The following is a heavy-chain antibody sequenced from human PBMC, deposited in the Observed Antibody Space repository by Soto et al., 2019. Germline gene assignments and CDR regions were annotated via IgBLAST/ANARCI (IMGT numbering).Heavy chain of an antibody. J-gene: IGHJ4*02. D-gene: IGHD1-26*01. CDR2: ITASGYSA. CDR1: GLAFSNYA. Sequence: EAQLLESGGGLVQPGGSLRLSCAASGLAFSNYAMTWVRQAPGKGLEWVSIITASGYSAYYGGAVKCRFTTSRDNSRSTLYLQMNGLRADDTAVYYCTKGDLLWEPIDFGGQGTLVTVSS. CDR3: TKGDLLWEPIDF. V-gene: IGHV3-23*01.